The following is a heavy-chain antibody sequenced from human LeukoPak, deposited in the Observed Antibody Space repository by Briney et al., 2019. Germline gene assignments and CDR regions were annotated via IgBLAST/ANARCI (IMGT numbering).Heavy chain of an antibody. Sequence: SETLSLTRTVSGDSISDDYWSWIRQPPGKGLEWIGYIYYSGSTNYNPSLKSRVTISVDTSKNQFSLKLSSVTAADTAVYYCARGSGWYLYWGQGTLVTVSS. CDR1: GDSISDDY. D-gene: IGHD6-19*01. V-gene: IGHV4-59*01. J-gene: IGHJ4*02. CDR2: IYYSGST. CDR3: ARGSGWYLY.